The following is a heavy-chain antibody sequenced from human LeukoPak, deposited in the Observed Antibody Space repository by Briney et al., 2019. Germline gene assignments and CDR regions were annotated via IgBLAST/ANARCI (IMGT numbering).Heavy chain of an antibody. CDR2: IYYSGHT. Sequence: AETLSLTCSVCGGSISSSSDYWGWIRRPARKGLEWIGSIYYSGHTYSNPSLKSPVTISVDTSKNQLSLKLSSVTAADTAVYYCARHIRWAVGDWFDPWGPGTLVTVSS. CDR3: ARHIRWAVGDWFDP. CDR1: GGSISSSSDY. V-gene: IGHV4-39*01. D-gene: IGHD3-10*01. J-gene: IGHJ5*02.